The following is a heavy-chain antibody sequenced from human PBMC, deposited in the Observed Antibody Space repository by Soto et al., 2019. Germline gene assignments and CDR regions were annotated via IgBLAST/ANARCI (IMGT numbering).Heavy chain of an antibody. V-gene: IGHV4-59*01. D-gene: IGHD4-17*01. CDR3: ARDISGDGDYYFDY. J-gene: IGHJ4*02. CDR1: GCSISSYY. Sequence: SETLSLTCTVSGCSISSYYWSWIRQPPGKGLEWIGYIYYSGSTNYNPSLKSRVTISVDTSKNQFSLKLSSVTAADTAVYYCARDISGDGDYYFDYWGQGTLVTVSS. CDR2: IYYSGST.